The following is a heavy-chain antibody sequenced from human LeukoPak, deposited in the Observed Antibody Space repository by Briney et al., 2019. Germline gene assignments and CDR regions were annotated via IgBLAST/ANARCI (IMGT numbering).Heavy chain of an antibody. V-gene: IGHV1-2*02. D-gene: IGHD3-3*01. Sequence: ASVKVSCKASGYTFTGYYMHWVRQAPGQGLEWMGWINPNSGGTNYAQKFQGRVTMTRDTSISTAYMELSRLRSDDTAVYYCARASFLRLQGAFDIWGQGTMVTVSS. CDR2: INPNSGGT. J-gene: IGHJ3*02. CDR1: GYTFTGYY. CDR3: ARASFLRLQGAFDI.